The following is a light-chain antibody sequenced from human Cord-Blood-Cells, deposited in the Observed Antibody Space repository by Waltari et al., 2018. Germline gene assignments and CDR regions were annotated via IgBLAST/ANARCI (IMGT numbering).Light chain of an antibody. CDR2: NVS. CDR3: MQGTHWPPT. Sequence: DVVMTQSPLSLPVTLGQPASLPCRSSPSLVYSDGNTSSNWFQQRPGQSPRRLIYNVSNRDSGVPDRFSGSGSGTDFTLKISRVEAEDVGVYYCMQGTHWPPTFGQGTKVEIK. V-gene: IGKV2-30*01. CDR1: PSLVYSDGNTS. J-gene: IGKJ1*01.